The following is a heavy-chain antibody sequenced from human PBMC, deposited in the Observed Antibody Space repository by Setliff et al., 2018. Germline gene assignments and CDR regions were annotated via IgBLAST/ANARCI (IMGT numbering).Heavy chain of an antibody. CDR2: ISASGRTT. J-gene: IGHJ4*02. Sequence: GSLRLSCAASRFTFSNYAMSWVRQAPGKGLEWVSAISASGRTTYSADSVRGRFTTSRDNSKKILYLQMNSLRVEDTAIYYCARDVRDDGTCETCLFDYWGQGTLVTVSS. CDR3: ARDVRDDGTCETCLFDY. CDR1: RFTFSNYA. V-gene: IGHV3-23*01. D-gene: IGHD1-1*01.